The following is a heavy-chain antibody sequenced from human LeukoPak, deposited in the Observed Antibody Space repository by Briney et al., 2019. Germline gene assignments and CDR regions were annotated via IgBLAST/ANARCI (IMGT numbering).Heavy chain of an antibody. V-gene: IGHV3-21*01. Sequence: PGGSLRLSCAASGFTFSNFGMNWVRQAPGKGLEWVSSISSSGNYIYYADSVKGRFTISRDNAKNSLYLQMNSLRAEDTAVYYCASQLLLYKFDYWGQGTLVTVSS. D-gene: IGHD2-2*02. CDR2: ISSSGNYI. J-gene: IGHJ4*02. CDR3: ASQLLLYKFDY. CDR1: GFTFSNFG.